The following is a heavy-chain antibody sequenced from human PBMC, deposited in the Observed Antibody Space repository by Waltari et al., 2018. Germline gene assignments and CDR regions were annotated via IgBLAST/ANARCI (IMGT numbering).Heavy chain of an antibody. CDR3: ARGGVGAPFDY. CDR2: IIPIFGTA. V-gene: IGHV1-69*05. J-gene: IGHJ4*02. CDR1: GGTFSSYA. D-gene: IGHD1-26*01. Sequence: QVQLVQSGAEVKKPGSSVTVSCQASGGTFSSYAIRWGRQAPGQGLEWIGGIIPIFGTANYAQKFQGRVTITTDESTSTAYMELSSLRSEDTAVYYCARGGVGAPFDYWGQGTLVTVSS.